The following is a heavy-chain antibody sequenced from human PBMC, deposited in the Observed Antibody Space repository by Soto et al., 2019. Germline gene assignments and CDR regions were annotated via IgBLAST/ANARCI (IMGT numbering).Heavy chain of an antibody. J-gene: IGHJ5*02. CDR2: IYYSGST. V-gene: IGHV4-39*01. CDR1: GGSISSSSYY. Sequence: SETLSLTCTVSGGSISSSSYYWGWIRQPPGKGLEWIGSIYYSGSTYYNPSLKSRVTISVDTSKNQFSLKLSSVTAADTAVYYCARRDSSSWYGGGNWFDPWGQGTLVTVSS. CDR3: ARRDSSSWYGGGNWFDP. D-gene: IGHD6-13*01.